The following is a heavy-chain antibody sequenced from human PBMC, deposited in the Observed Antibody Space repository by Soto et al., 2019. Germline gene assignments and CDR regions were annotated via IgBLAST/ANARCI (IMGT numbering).Heavy chain of an antibody. CDR1: GYTLTELS. J-gene: IGHJ1*01. D-gene: IGHD3-22*01. CDR2: FDPEDGET. Sequence: QVQLVQSGAEVKKPGASVKVSCKVSGYTLTELSMHWVRQAPGKGLEWMGGFDPEDGETIYAQKFQGRVTMTEDTSTDTAYMELSSLRSEDTAVYYCATGPMIVVVPREYFQHWGQGTLVTVSS. V-gene: IGHV1-24*01. CDR3: ATGPMIVVVPREYFQH.